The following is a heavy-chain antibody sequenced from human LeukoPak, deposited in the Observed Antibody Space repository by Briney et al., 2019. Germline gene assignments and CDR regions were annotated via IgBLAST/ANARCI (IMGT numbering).Heavy chain of an antibody. D-gene: IGHD3-22*01. CDR3: AAEAVHDSGGYYPSLDY. Sequence: SVKVSCKVSGGSFRSYGFTWVRQAPGQGLEWMGGISPVFGTATYAQKFKGRVTLTTDESTSTAYMEVSSLRHEDTAIYYCAAEAVHDSGGYYPSLDYWGQGTLVTVSS. V-gene: IGHV1-69*05. CDR2: ISPVFGTA. J-gene: IGHJ4*02. CDR1: GGSFRSYG.